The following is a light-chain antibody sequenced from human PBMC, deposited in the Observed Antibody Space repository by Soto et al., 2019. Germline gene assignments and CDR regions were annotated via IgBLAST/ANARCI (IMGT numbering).Light chain of an antibody. V-gene: IGKV3-20*01. CDR2: GAS. J-gene: IGKJ4*01. CDR3: QQYGSSPLT. Sequence: EIVMTQSPGTLYLYPGERATLSCRASQTVRNNYLAWYQQKPGRAPRLLIYGASSRATGIPDRFSGSGSGTDFSLTISRLEPEDFAVYYCQQYGSSPLTFGGGTKVDIK. CDR1: QTVRNNY.